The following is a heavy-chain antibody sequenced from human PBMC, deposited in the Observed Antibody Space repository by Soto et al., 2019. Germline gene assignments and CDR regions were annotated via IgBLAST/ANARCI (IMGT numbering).Heavy chain of an antibody. CDR1: GYTFTGYY. CDR3: ARDLYGDYYYYYGMDV. Sequence: ASVKVSCKASGYTFTGYYMHWVRQAPGQGLEWMGWVNPNSGGTNYAQKFQGRVTMTRDTSISTAYMELSRLRSDDTAVYYCARDLYGDYYYYYGMDVWGQGTTVTVSS. CDR2: VNPNSGGT. V-gene: IGHV1-2*02. D-gene: IGHD4-17*01. J-gene: IGHJ6*02.